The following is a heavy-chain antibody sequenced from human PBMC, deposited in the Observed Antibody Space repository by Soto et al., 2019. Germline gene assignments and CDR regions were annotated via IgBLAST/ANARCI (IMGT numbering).Heavy chain of an antibody. D-gene: IGHD3-9*01. V-gene: IGHV3-15*01. CDR3: TRMRYFDGSGLGVGYYYYMDV. J-gene: IGHJ6*03. CDR1: GFTFSNAW. CDR2: IKSKTDGGTT. Sequence: EVQLVESGGGLVKPGGSLRLSCAASGFTFSNAWMSWVRQAPGKGLEWVGRIKSKTDGGTTDYAAPVKGRFTISRDDSKNTLYLQMNSLKTEATAVYYCTRMRYFDGSGLGVGYYYYMDVWGKGTTVTVSS.